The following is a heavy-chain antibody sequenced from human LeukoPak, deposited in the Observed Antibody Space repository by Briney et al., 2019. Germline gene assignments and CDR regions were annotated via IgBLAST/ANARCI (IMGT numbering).Heavy chain of an antibody. D-gene: IGHD3-16*02. CDR3: ARQELSGHDAFDI. V-gene: IGHV5-51*01. Sequence: GESLKISCQVSGYSFTSYWIGWVRQMPGKGLEWMGIIYPGDSDTRYSPSFQGQVTISADKSISTAYLQWSSLKASDTAMYYCARQELSGHDAFDIWGQGTMVTVSS. CDR1: GYSFTSYW. CDR2: IYPGDSDT. J-gene: IGHJ3*02.